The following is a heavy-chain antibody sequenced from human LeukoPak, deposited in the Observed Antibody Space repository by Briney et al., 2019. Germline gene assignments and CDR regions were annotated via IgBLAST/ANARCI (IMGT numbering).Heavy chain of an antibody. Sequence: SETLSLTCTVSGGSISSYYWSWIRQPPGKGLEWIGYIYYSGSTNYNPSLKSRVTISVDTSKNQFSLKLSSVTAADTAVYYCARAVPYGSGSYYDAFDIWGQGTMVTVSS. CDR3: ARAVPYGSGSYYDAFDI. CDR1: GGSISSYY. D-gene: IGHD3-10*01. J-gene: IGHJ3*02. V-gene: IGHV4-59*01. CDR2: IYYSGST.